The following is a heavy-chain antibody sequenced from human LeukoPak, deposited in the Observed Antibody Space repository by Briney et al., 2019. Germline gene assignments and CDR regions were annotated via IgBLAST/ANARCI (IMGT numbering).Heavy chain of an antibody. CDR1: GDSVSSNIAA. CDR2: TYYRRSKWYN. D-gene: IGHD6-19*01. J-gene: IGHJ4*02. CDR3: ARDLDGGWYDFDY. V-gene: IGHV6-1*01. Sequence: SQTLSLTCAISGDSVSSNIAAWSWIRQSPSRGLEWLGRTYYRRSKWYNEYGLSVKSRMIINPDTSKNQFSLQLNSVSPEDTAVYYCARDLDGGWYDFDYWGQGTLVTVSS.